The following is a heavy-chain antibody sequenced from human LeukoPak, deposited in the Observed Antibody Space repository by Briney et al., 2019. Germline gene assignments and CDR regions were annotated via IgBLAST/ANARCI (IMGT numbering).Heavy chain of an antibody. CDR1: GYSISSGYY. J-gene: IGHJ3*02. CDR2: IYHSGST. D-gene: IGHD4-17*01. V-gene: IGHV4-38-2*01. Sequence: PSETLSLTCAVSGYSISSGYYWGWIRQPPGKGLEWIGSIYHSGSTYYNPSLKSRVTISVDTSKNQFSPKLSSVTAADTAVYYCASTYYGDYAFDIWGQGTMVTVSS. CDR3: ASTYYGDYAFDI.